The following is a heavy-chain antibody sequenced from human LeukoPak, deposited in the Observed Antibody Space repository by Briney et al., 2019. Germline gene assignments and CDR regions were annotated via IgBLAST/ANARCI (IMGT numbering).Heavy chain of an antibody. D-gene: IGHD3-9*01. CDR2: IYYSGST. CDR1: GGSISSYY. CDR3: ARSYGVIITYNWFDP. Sequence: PSETLSLTCTVSGGSISSYYWSWIRQPPGKGLEWIGYIYYSGSTNYSPSLKSRVTISVDTSKNQFSLKLSSVTAADTAVYYCARSYGVIITYNWFDPWGQGTLVTVSS. V-gene: IGHV4-59*08. J-gene: IGHJ5*02.